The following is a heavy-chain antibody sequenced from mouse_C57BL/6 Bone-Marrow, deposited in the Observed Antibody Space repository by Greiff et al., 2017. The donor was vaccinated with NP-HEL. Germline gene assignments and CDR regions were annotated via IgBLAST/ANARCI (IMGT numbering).Heavy chain of an antibody. CDR3: ARWHGYYGERYNYYAMDY. V-gene: IGHV1-69*01. CDR1: GYTFTSYW. CDR2: IDPSDRYT. J-gene: IGHJ4*01. D-gene: IGHD2-3*01. Sequence: QVQLQQPGAELVMPGASVKLSCKASGYTFTSYWMHWVKQRPGQGLEWIGEIDPSDRYTNYNQKFKGKSPLTVDKSSSTAYMQLSSLTSEDSAVYYCARWHGYYGERYNYYAMDYWGQGTSVTVSS.